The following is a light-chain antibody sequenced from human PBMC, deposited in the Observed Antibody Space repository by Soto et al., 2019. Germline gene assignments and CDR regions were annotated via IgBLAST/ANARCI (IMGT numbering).Light chain of an antibody. CDR2: GTS. CDR3: QQYGSWT. CDR1: QTISSNN. Sequence: EIVLTQSPGTLSVSPGERATLSCRASQTISSNNLAWYQQKPGQAPSLLIHGTSSRATGIPDRFSGSGSGTDFTLTISRLEPEDSAIYYCQQYGSWTFGQGTKVEI. J-gene: IGKJ1*01. V-gene: IGKV3-20*01.